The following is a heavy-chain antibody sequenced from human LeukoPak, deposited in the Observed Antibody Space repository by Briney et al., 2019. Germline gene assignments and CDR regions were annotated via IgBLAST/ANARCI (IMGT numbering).Heavy chain of an antibody. CDR2: ITPHNGGT. D-gene: IGHD1-14*01. CDR1: GYTFTGYY. Sequence: ASVKVSCKASGYTFTGYYMHWVRQAPAQGLEWMGWITPHNGGTNYAQKFQGGVTMTRDTSISTAYMELSRLRSDDTAVYYCARTKNLYPGWFDPWGQGTLVTVSS. J-gene: IGHJ5*02. CDR3: ARTKNLYPGWFDP. V-gene: IGHV1-2*02.